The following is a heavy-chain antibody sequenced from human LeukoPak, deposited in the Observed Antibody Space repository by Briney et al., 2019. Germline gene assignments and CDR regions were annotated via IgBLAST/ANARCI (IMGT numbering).Heavy chain of an antibody. CDR1: GGSISSYY. V-gene: IGHV4-4*07. CDR3: ASVRAGRFLEWLPIVVMDV. D-gene: IGHD3-3*01. J-gene: IGHJ6*03. Sequence: SETLSLTCTVSGGSISSYYWSWIRQPAGKGLEWIGRIYTSGSTNYNPSLKSRVTMSVDTSKNQFSLKLSSVTAADTAVYYCASVRAGRFLEWLPIVVMDVWGKGTTVTVSS. CDR2: IYTSGST.